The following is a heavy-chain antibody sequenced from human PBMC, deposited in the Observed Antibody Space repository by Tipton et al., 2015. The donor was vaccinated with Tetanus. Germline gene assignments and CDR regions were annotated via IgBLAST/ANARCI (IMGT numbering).Heavy chain of an antibody. J-gene: IGHJ4*02. V-gene: IGHV4-31*03. D-gene: IGHD3-10*01. CDR2: IFYIGTT. CDR1: NGSLTVGGYY. CDR3: ARGQAGASYGGSVDY. Sequence: TLSLTCSVSNGSLTVGGYYWSWIRQQPGKGPEWLGYIFYIGTTYYNPSLQSRIYISADTSKNQFSLRLTSVTAADTAVYYCARGQAGASYGGSVDYWGQGVVAIVSS.